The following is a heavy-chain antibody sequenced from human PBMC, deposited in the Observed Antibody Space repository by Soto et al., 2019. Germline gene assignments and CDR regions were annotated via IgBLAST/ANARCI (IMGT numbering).Heavy chain of an antibody. D-gene: IGHD3-10*01. CDR2: IGDRDIGSVT. CDR1: GFTLSDHF. J-gene: IGHJ4*02. V-gene: IGHV3-11*01. Sequence: QVQLVESGGGLVKPGGSLRLSCAASGFTLSDHFMSWIRQAPGKGLEWVSYIGDRDIGSVTHYGDSVKGRFTISRDNAKNSLYLQMNSLRVEDTAVYYCARESWANPDYWGQGTLVTVSS. CDR3: ARESWANPDY.